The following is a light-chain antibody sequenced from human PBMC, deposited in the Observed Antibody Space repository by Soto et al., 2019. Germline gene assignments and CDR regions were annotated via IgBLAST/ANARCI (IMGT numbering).Light chain of an antibody. CDR1: QSVSSSY. V-gene: IGKV3-20*01. CDR2: GAS. Sequence: EIVLTQTPGTLSLSPGARAPLPCRASQSVSSSYLAWYQQKPGQAPRLLIYGASNRATGIPDRFSGSGSGTDFTLTISRLEPEDFAVYYCQQYGSSGTFGQGTKVDI. CDR3: QQYGSSGT. J-gene: IGKJ1*01.